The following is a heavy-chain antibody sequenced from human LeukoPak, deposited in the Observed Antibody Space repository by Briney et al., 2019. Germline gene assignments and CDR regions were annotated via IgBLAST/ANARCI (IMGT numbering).Heavy chain of an antibody. CDR2: IYYSGSI. Sequence: SETLSLTCTVSGGSISSHYWSWIRQPPGKGLEWIGYIYYSGSINYNPSLKSRVTISVDTSKNQFSLKLSSVTAADTAVYYCARVRFWSGYYILGPTTQDWGQGTLVTVSS. D-gene: IGHD3-3*01. V-gene: IGHV4-59*11. J-gene: IGHJ4*02. CDR1: GGSISSHY. CDR3: ARVRFWSGYYILGPTTQD.